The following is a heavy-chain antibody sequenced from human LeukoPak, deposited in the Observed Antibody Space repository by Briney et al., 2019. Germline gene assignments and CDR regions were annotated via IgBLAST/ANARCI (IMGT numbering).Heavy chain of an antibody. J-gene: IGHJ6*03. Sequence: GASVKVSCKASGYTFTGYYMHWVRQAPGQGLGWMGWINPNSGGTNYAQKFQGRVTMTRDTSITTAYMELSRLRSDDTAVYYCARRNGDYYYYYMDVWGKGTTVTVSS. CDR1: GYTFTGYY. CDR2: INPNSGGT. D-gene: IGHD2/OR15-2a*01. V-gene: IGHV1-2*02. CDR3: ARRNGDYYYYYMDV.